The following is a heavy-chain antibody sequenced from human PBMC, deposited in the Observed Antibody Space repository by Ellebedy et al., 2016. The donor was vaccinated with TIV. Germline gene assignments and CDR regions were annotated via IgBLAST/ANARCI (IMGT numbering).Heavy chain of an antibody. Sequence: GESLKISCAASGFTFSSYSMNWVRQAPGKGLEWVSYISSSSSTIYYADSVKGRFTISRDNAKNSLYLQMNSLRAEDTAVYYCARDSVTMVRPFDYWGQGTLVTVSS. V-gene: IGHV3-48*04. CDR3: ARDSVTMVRPFDY. CDR2: ISSSSSTI. CDR1: GFTFSSYS. J-gene: IGHJ4*02. D-gene: IGHD3-10*01.